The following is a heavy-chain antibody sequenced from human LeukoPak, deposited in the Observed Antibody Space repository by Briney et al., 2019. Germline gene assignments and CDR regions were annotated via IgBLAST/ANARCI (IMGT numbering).Heavy chain of an antibody. CDR1: GFTFSTYN. Sequence: GGSLRLSCAASGFTFSTYNMNWVRQAPGKGLVWVSRISSDGSSTSYADSVKGRFTISRDNAKNTLYLQMNSLRAEDTAVYYCAREVACSGGSCYSRFFDYWGQGTLVTVSS. CDR2: ISSDGSST. J-gene: IGHJ4*02. V-gene: IGHV3-74*01. CDR3: AREVACSGGSCYSRFFDY. D-gene: IGHD2-15*01.